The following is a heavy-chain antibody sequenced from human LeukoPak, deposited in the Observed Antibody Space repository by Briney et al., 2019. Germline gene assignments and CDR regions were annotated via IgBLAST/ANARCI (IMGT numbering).Heavy chain of an antibody. J-gene: IGHJ4*02. CDR3: ARGGSSPSPFDY. CDR2: IWYDGSNK. D-gene: IGHD6-6*01. Sequence: GGSLRLSCAASGFTFSSYGMHWVRQAPGKGLEWVAVIWYDGSNKYYADSVKGRFTISRDNSKNTLYLQMNSLRAEDTAVYYCARGGSSPSPFDYWGQGTLVTVSS. CDR1: GFTFSSYG. V-gene: IGHV3-33*01.